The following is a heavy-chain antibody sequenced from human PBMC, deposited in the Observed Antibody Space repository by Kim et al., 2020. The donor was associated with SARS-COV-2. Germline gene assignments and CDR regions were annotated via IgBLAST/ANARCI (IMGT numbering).Heavy chain of an antibody. CDR2: FDPEDGET. CDR1: GYTLTELS. Sequence: ASVKVSCKVSGYTLTELSMHWVRQAPGKGLEWMGGFDPEDGETIYAQKFQGRVTMTEDTSTDTAYMELSSLRSEDTAVYYCATSLLRCSSTSCYYYYMDVWGKGTTVTVSS. D-gene: IGHD2-2*01. CDR3: ATSLLRCSSTSCYYYYMDV. V-gene: IGHV1-24*01. J-gene: IGHJ6*03.